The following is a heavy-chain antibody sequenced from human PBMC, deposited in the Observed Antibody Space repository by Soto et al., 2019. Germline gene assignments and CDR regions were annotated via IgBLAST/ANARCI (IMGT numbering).Heavy chain of an antibody. CDR2: INTDGSTT. CDR1: GFTFSNYW. J-gene: IGHJ4*02. V-gene: IGHV3-74*01. CDR3: ARGNPFDC. Sequence: EVQLVESGGGLVQPGGSLRLSCAASGFTFSNYWMYWVRQAPGKGRVCISQINTDGSTTTYADSVKGRFTISRDNAKNTLYLQMSSLRAEDTAVYYCARGNPFDCWGQGALVTVSS.